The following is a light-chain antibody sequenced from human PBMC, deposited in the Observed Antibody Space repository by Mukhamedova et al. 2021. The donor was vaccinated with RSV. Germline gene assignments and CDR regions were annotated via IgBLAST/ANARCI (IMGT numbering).Light chain of an antibody. V-gene: IGKV3-15*01. J-gene: IGKJ4*01. CDR2: GAS. CDR3: QQYNYWPS. CDR1: QSVSSN. Sequence: GETTTLSCRASQSVSSNLAWYQQKPGQAPRLLIYGASTRATGVPARFSGSGSGPEFSLTISSLQSEDFALYYCQQYNYWPSFGGG.